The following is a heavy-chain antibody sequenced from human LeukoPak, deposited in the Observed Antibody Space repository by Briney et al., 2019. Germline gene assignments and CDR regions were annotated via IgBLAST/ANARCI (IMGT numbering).Heavy chain of an antibody. Sequence: SGTLSLTCAVSGGSISSSNWWSWVHQPPGQGLEWIGYIYYSGSTYYNPSLKSRVTISVDTSKNQFSLKLSSVTAADTAVYYCARLSGYSSGHYYSDYWGQGTLVTVSS. CDR3: ARLSGYSSGHYYSDY. J-gene: IGHJ4*02. D-gene: IGHD3-22*01. V-gene: IGHV4-4*02. CDR2: IYYSGST. CDR1: GGSISSSNW.